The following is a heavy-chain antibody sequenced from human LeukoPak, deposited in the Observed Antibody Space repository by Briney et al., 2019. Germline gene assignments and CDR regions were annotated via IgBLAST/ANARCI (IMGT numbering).Heavy chain of an antibody. J-gene: IGHJ2*01. Sequence: GGSLRLSCAASGFTFSSYGMHWVRQAPGKGLEWVAFIRYDGSNKYYADSVKGRFTISRDNSKNTLYLQMNSLRAGDTAVYYCARVRKYSGYYSWYFDLWGRGTLVTVSS. CDR3: ARVRKYSGYYSWYFDL. V-gene: IGHV3-30*02. D-gene: IGHD5-12*01. CDR2: IRYDGSNK. CDR1: GFTFSSYG.